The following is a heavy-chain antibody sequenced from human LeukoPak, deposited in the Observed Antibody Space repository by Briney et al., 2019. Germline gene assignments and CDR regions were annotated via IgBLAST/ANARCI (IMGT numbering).Heavy chain of an antibody. CDR3: ARESPRDTAIPYFGY. CDR1: GGSISSHY. Sequence: SETLSLTCTVSGGSISSHYWSWIRQPPGKGLEWIGYIYYSGSTNYNPSLKSRVTISVDTSKNQFSLKLSSVTAADTAVYYCARESPRDTAIPYFGYWGQGTLVTVSS. J-gene: IGHJ4*02. D-gene: IGHD5-18*01. V-gene: IGHV4-59*11. CDR2: IYYSGST.